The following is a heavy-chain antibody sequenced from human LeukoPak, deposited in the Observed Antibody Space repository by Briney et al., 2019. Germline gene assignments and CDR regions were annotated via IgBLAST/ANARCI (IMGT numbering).Heavy chain of an antibody. V-gene: IGHV3-15*01. CDR2: INSTSDAATT. D-gene: IGHD3/OR15-3a*01. J-gene: IGHJ4*02. CDR1: GFIFTNAW. CDR3: ATDVGLRAL. Sequence: PGGSLRLSCAASGFIFTNAWMSWVRQAPGKGLEWVGGINSTSDAATTDYAAPVKARYTITRHDSKNPLSLQMETLKTEETAADYCATDVGLRALGGQRTLVTVSS.